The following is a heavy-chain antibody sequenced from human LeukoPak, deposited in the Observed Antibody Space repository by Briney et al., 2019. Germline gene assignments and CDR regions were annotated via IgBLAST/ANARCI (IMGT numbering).Heavy chain of an antibody. J-gene: IGHJ4*02. CDR3: ARDGAAAGRAFDY. Sequence: ASVKVSCKASGGTFISYAISWVRQAPGQGLEWMGGIIPIFGTANYAQKFQGRVTITADESTSTAYMELSSLRSEDTAVYYCARDGAAAGRAFDYWGQGTLVTVSS. CDR2: IIPIFGTA. V-gene: IGHV1-69*13. CDR1: GGTFISYA. D-gene: IGHD6-13*01.